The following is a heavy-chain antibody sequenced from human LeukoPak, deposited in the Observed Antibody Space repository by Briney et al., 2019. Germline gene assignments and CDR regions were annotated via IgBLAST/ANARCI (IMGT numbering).Heavy chain of an antibody. Sequence: ASVKVSCKVSGYTLTELSMHWVRQAPGKGLEWMGGFDPEDGETIYAQKFQGRVTITRDTSASTAYMELSSLRSEDTAAYYCARDELVLYNWFDPWGQGTLVTVSS. CDR3: ARDELVLYNWFDP. V-gene: IGHV1-24*01. CDR1: GYTLTELS. J-gene: IGHJ5*02. CDR2: FDPEDGET. D-gene: IGHD4/OR15-4a*01.